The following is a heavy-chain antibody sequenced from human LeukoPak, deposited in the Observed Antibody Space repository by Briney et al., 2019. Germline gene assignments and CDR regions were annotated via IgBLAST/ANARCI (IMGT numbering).Heavy chain of an antibody. CDR2: IYPGDSDT. CDR3: ARHPYYYGSGSYLGYRVDY. V-gene: IGHV5-51*01. J-gene: IGHJ4*02. Sequence: GESLKISCKGSGYSFTSYWIGWVRQMPGKGLEWTGIIYPGDSDTRYSPSFQGQVTISADKSISTAYLQWSSLKASDTAMYYCARHPYYYGSGSYLGYRVDYWGQGTLVTVSS. D-gene: IGHD3-10*01. CDR1: GYSFTSYW.